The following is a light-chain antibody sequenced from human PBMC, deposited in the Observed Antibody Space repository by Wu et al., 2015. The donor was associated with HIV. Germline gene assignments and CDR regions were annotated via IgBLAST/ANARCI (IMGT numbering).Light chain of an antibody. Sequence: VVLTQSPSTLSLSPGERATLSCRASQSVTSWHLAWYQQKPGQAPRLLIHSASKRATGVPVRFSGSGSGTDFTLTISRLEPEDSAVYFCQQYVSSPTFGQGTRLEIK. V-gene: IGKV3-20*01. CDR2: SAS. CDR3: QQYVSSPT. J-gene: IGKJ5*01. CDR1: QSVTSWH.